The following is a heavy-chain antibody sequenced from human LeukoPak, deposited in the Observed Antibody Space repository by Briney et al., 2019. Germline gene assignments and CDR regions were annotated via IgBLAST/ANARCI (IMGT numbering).Heavy chain of an antibody. J-gene: IGHJ4*02. CDR3: ARDSPVGSGSYYPVSY. CDR1: GYTFTSYG. CDR2: ISAYNGNT. D-gene: IGHD3-10*01. Sequence: ASVKVSCKASGYTFTSYGISWVRQAPGQGLEWMGWISAYNGNTNYAQKLQGRVTMTTDTSTSTAYMELRSLRSADTAVYYCARDSPVGSGSYYPVSYWGQGTLVTVSS. V-gene: IGHV1-18*04.